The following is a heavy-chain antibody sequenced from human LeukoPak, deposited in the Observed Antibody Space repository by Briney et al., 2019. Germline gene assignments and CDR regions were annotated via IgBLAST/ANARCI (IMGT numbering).Heavy chain of an antibody. CDR1: GGSISGYY. Sequence: SETLSLTCTVSGGSISGYYWSWIRQPPGKGLEWIGEINHSGSTNYNPSLKSRATISVDTSKNQFSLKLSSVTAADTAVYYCARSLAYCGGDCYSARFDYWGQGTLVTVSS. CDR3: ARSLAYCGGDCYSARFDY. D-gene: IGHD2-21*02. CDR2: INHSGST. J-gene: IGHJ4*02. V-gene: IGHV4-34*01.